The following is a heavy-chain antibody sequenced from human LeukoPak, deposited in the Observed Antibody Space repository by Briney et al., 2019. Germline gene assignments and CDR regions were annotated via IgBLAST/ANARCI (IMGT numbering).Heavy chain of an antibody. CDR3: ASVGGYSGCDYGPGDY. Sequence: GGSPRLSCAASGFTFSDYYMSWIRQAPGEGLEWVSYISSSGSTIYYADSVKGRFTISRDNAKNSLYLQMNSLRAEDTAVYYCASVGGYSGCDYGPGDYWGQGTLVTVSS. J-gene: IGHJ4*02. CDR2: ISSSGSTI. V-gene: IGHV3-11*01. D-gene: IGHD5-12*01. CDR1: GFTFSDYY.